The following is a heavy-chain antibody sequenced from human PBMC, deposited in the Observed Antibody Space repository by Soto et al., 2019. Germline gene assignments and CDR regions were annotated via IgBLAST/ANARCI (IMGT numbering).Heavy chain of an antibody. CDR2: IIPIFGTA. CDR3: ETARNLRGLLFDY. D-gene: IGHD3-3*01. Sequence: SVKVSCKAAGGTFSSYAISWVRQAPGQGLEWMGGIIPIFGTANYAQKFQGRVTITADESTSTAYMELSSLRSEDTAVYYCETARNLRGLLFDYWGQRTLVTVSS. CDR1: GGTFSSYA. J-gene: IGHJ4*02. V-gene: IGHV1-69*13.